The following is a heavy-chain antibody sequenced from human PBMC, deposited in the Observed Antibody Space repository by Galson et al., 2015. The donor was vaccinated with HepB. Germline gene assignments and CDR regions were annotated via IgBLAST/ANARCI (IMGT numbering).Heavy chain of an antibody. CDR1: GGTFSSYA. CDR3: ARGWIQLGAGGYYYGMDV. Sequence: SVKVSCKASGGTFSSYAISWVRQAPGQGLEWMGGIIPIFGTANYAQKFQGRVTITADESTSTAYMELSSLRSEDTAVYYCARGWIQLGAGGYYYGMDVWGQGTTVTVSS. CDR2: IIPIFGTA. V-gene: IGHV1-69*13. D-gene: IGHD5-18*01. J-gene: IGHJ6*02.